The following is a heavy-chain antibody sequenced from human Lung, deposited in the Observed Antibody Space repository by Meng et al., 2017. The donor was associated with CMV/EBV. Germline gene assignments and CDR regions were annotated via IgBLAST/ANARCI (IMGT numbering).Heavy chain of an antibody. J-gene: IGHJ5*02. CDR1: GYSFTSYW. D-gene: IGHD3-22*01. Sequence: ISXKGSGYSFTSYWIGWVRQMPGNGLEWMGIIYPGDSDTRYSPSVQGQVTISAEKYISTAYLQWNSLKASATAMYYCARTVKYYYDSSGTDPWGQGXMVTVSS. CDR2: IYPGDSDT. CDR3: ARTVKYYYDSSGTDP. V-gene: IGHV5-51*01.